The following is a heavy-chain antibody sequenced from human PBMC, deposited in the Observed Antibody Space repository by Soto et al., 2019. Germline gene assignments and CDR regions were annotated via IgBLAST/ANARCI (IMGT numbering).Heavy chain of an antibody. D-gene: IGHD2-2*02. CDR1: GYTFTGYY. CDR2: INPNSGGT. CDR3: ARDRVVVVPAAIRGMDV. Sequence: ASVKVSCKASGYTFTGYYMHWVRQAPGQGLEWMGWINPNSGGTNYAQKFQGRVTMTRDTSISTAYMELSRLRSDDTAAYYCARDRVVVVPAAIRGMDVWGQGTTVTVSS. V-gene: IGHV1-2*02. J-gene: IGHJ6*02.